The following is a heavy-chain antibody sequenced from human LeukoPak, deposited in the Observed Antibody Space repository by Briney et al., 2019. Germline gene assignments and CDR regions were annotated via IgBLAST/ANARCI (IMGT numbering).Heavy chain of an antibody. CDR2: INHSGST. J-gene: IGHJ3*02. V-gene: IGHV4-34*01. D-gene: IGHD2/OR15-2a*01. CDR3: ASSLIRVSTRDI. CDR1: GGSFSGYY. Sequence: SETLSLTCAVYGGSFSGYYWSWIRQPPGKGLEWIGEINHSGSTNYNPSLKSRVTISVDTSKNQFSLKLSSVTAADTAVYYCASSLIRVSTRDIWGQGTMVTVSS.